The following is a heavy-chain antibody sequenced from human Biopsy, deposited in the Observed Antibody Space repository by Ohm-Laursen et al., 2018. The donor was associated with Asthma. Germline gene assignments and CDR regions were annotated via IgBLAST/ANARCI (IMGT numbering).Heavy chain of an antibody. CDR3: VHTLVGLKAFDF. V-gene: IGHV2-5*02. D-gene: IGHD1-26*01. J-gene: IGHJ4*02. CDR2: IYWDDDE. Sequence: TQTLTLTCTFSGFSLSTSGGGVGWIRQPPGKALEWLGNIYWDDDERYSPSLQSRLTITRDTPKDQVVLTMTNMGPVDTGTYYCVHTLVGLKAFDFWGQGTLVTVSS. CDR1: GFSLSTSGGG.